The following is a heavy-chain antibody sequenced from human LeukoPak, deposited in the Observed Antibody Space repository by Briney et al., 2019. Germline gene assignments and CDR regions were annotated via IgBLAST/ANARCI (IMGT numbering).Heavy chain of an antibody. CDR1: GGSISSGGYS. D-gene: IGHD3-22*01. CDR3: ARGLDYYDSSGYH. CDR2: IYHSGST. J-gene: IGHJ4*02. Sequence: SETLSLTCAVSGGSISSGGYSWSWIRQPPGKGLEWIGYIYHSGSTYYNPSLKSRVTISVDRSKNQFSLKLSSVTAADTAVYYCARGLDYYDSSGYHWGQGTLVTVSS. V-gene: IGHV4-30-2*01.